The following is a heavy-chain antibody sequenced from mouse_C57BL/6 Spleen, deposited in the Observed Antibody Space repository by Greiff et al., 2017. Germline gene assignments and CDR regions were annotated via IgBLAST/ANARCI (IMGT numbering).Heavy chain of an antibody. D-gene: IGHD3-3*01. CDR1: GYTFTDYY. V-gene: IGHV1-26*01. CDR2: INPNNGGT. J-gene: IGHJ3*01. Sequence: EVQLQQSGPELVKPGASVKISCKASGYTFTDYYMNWVKQSHGKSLEWIGDINPNNGGTSYNQKFKGKATLTVDKSSSTAYMELRSLTSEDSAVYYCAREGPSFAYWGQGTLVTVSA. CDR3: AREGPSFAY.